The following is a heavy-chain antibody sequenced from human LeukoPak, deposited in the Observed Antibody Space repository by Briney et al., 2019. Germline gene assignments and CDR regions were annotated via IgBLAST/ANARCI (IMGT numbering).Heavy chain of an antibody. Sequence: SETLSLTCAVYGGSFSGYYWSWIRQPPGKGLEWIGEINHSGSTNYNPSLKSRVTISVDTSKNQFSLKLSSVTAADTAVYYCAREAPSADYGDYVYDYWGQGTLVTVSS. CDR3: AREAPSADYGDYVYDY. J-gene: IGHJ4*02. V-gene: IGHV4-34*01. CDR1: GGSFSGYY. CDR2: INHSGST. D-gene: IGHD4-17*01.